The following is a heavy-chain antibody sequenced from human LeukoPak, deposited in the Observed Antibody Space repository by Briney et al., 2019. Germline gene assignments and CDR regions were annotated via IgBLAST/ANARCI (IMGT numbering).Heavy chain of an antibody. J-gene: IGHJ5*02. CDR1: GGSISSSSYY. CDR3: AGFSTANWFDP. Sequence: KPSETLSHTCTVSGGSISSSSYYWSWIRQPPGKGLEWIGYIYYSGSTNYNPSLKSRVTISVDTSKNQFSLKLSSVTAADTAVYYCAGFSTANWFDPWGQGTLVTVSS. D-gene: IGHD2-2*01. CDR2: IYYSGST. V-gene: IGHV4-61*01.